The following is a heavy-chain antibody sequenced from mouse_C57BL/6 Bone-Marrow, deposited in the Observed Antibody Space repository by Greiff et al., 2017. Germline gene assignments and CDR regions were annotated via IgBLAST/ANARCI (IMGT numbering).Heavy chain of an antibody. D-gene: IGHD1-1*01. CDR2: IHPNSGST. J-gene: IGHJ3*01. CDR1: GYTFTSYW. V-gene: IGHV1-64*01. CDR3: ARRGYYGSSFPFAY. Sequence: VQLQQPGAELVKPGASVKLSCKASGYTFTSYWMHWVKQRPGQGLAWIGMIHPNSGSTNYNEKFKGKATLTVDKSSSTAYMQLSSLTSEDSAVYYCARRGYYGSSFPFAYWGQGTLVTVSA.